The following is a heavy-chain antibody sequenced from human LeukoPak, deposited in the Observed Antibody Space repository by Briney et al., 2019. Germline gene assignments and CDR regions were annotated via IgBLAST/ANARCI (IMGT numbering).Heavy chain of an antibody. Sequence: SVKASCKASGGTFSSYAISWVRQAPGQGLEWMGRIIPILGIANYAQKFQGRVTITADKSTSTAYMELSSLRSEDTAVYYCARGTTTPSGGLYWGQGTLVTVSS. V-gene: IGHV1-69*04. D-gene: IGHD2/OR15-2a*01. CDR1: GGTFSSYA. CDR3: ARGTTTPSGGLY. CDR2: IIPILGIA. J-gene: IGHJ4*02.